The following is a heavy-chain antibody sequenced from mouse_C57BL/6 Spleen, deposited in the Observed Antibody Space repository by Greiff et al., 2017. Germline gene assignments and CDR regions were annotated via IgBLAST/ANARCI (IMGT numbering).Heavy chain of an antibody. D-gene: IGHD2-1*01. J-gene: IGHJ3*01. CDR2: IWSGGST. CDR1: GFSLTSYG. CDR3: ARGKGNLAWFAY. V-gene: IGHV2-2*01. Sequence: QVQLQQSGPGLVQPSQSLSITCTVSGFSLTSYGVHWVRQSPGKGLEWLGVIWSGGSTDYNAAFISRLSISKDNSKSQVFFKMNSLKADDTAIYYCARGKGNLAWFAYWGQGTLVTVSA.